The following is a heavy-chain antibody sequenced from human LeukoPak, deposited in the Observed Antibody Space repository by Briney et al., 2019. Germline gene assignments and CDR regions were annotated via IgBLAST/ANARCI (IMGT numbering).Heavy chain of an antibody. CDR3: ARDNIGSSWYRMDYYGMDV. J-gene: IGHJ6*02. CDR1: GYTFTSYD. CDR2: MNPNSGNT. Sequence: ASVKVSCKASGYTFTSYDINWVRQATGQGLEWMGWMNPNSGNTGYAQKFQGRVTITADKSTSTAYMELSSLRSEDTAVYYCARDNIGSSWYRMDYYGMDVWGQGTTVTVSS. V-gene: IGHV1-8*01. D-gene: IGHD6-13*01.